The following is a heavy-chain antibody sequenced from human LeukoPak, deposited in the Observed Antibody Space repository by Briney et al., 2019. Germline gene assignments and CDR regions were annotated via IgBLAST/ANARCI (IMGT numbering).Heavy chain of an antibody. D-gene: IGHD6-25*01. CDR2: INNSGST. Sequence: SETLSLTCTVSGGSISTFYRTWIRQPAGKGLEWIGRINNSGSTNYNPSLRSRVSMSVDRSKNQFSVTLSFVTAADTAVYFCAREGGDPRWLDPWGQGTRVIVSS. V-gene: IGHV4-4*07. J-gene: IGHJ5*02. CDR3: AREGGDPRWLDP. CDR1: GGSISTFY.